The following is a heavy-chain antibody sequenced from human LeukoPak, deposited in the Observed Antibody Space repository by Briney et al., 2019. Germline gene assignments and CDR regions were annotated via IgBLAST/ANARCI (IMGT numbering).Heavy chain of an antibody. CDR3: ARDPSSRGYSYAPYGMDV. J-gene: IGHJ6*02. CDR1: GYTLTSYY. D-gene: IGHD5-18*01. V-gene: IGHV1-46*01. CDR2: INPSGGST. Sequence: ASVKVSCKASGYTLTSYYMHWVRQAPGQGLEWTGRINPSGGSTSYAQKFQGRVTMTRDTSTSTVYMELSSLRSEDTAVYYCARDPSSRGYSYAPYGMDVWGQGTTVTVSS.